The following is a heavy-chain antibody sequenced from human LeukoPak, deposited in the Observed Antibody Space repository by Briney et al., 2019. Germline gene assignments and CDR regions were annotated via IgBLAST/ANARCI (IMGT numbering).Heavy chain of an antibody. CDR3: ADASGWDLARIDESNDGCFDM. Sequence: SGPTLVNPTQTLTLTCTLSGFSVSTGGVGVGWIRQPPRKALEWLAFIYWDDDKRYNPSLKNRLTIAKGTSENQVVLTMTKMDRVKMGTVTAADASGWDLARIDESNDGCFDMWGQGTLVTVSS. CDR1: GFSVSTGGVG. V-gene: IGHV2-5*02. J-gene: IGHJ4*02. CDR2: IYWDDDK. D-gene: IGHD1-26*01.